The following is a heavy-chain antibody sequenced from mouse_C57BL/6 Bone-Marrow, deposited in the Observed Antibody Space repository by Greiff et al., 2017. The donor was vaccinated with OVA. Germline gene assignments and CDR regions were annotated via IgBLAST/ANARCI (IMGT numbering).Heavy chain of an antibody. D-gene: IGHD1-1*01. CDR3: ARPFYYYGIAY. V-gene: IGHV5-6*01. Sequence: EVQLQESGGALVKPGGSLKLSCPPSGFPFGSFGMSWVRRTPNKRLECVATISSGGSYTYYPDSVKGRFTISRDNAKNTLYLQMSSLKSEDTAMYYCARPFYYYGIAYWGQGTLVTVSA. CDR1: GFPFGSFG. J-gene: IGHJ3*01. CDR2: ISSGGSYT.